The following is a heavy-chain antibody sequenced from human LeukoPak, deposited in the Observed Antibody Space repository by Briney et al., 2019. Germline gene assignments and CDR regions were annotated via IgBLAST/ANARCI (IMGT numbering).Heavy chain of an antibody. D-gene: IGHD4-17*01. CDR3: ARDRYGDYVFDY. Sequence: PGGSLRLSCAASGFTFSTYSMNWVRQAPGKGLEWVSYISSGSSTIYYADSVKGRFTISRDSAKNSLYLQMNSLRAEDTAVYYCARDRYGDYVFDYWGQGTLVTVSS. J-gene: IGHJ4*02. CDR2: ISSGSSTI. V-gene: IGHV3-48*01. CDR1: GFTFSTYS.